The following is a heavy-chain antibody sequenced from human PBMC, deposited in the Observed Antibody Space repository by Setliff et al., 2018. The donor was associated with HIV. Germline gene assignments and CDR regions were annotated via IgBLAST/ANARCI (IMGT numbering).Heavy chain of an antibody. CDR2: IKEDGSAT. V-gene: IGHV3-7*01. CDR1: GFSFSNFW. J-gene: IGHJ3*01. D-gene: IGHD3-3*01. CDR3: AREGVHHNFWSGYTYYYGLDV. Sequence: GGSLRLSCVVSGFSFSNFWMSWVRQAPGKGLEWVANIKEDGSATYYVESVRGRFTISRDNPNNLLYLQMDSLRGEDTAVYYCAREGVHHNFWSGYTYYYGLDVWGQGTTVTVSS.